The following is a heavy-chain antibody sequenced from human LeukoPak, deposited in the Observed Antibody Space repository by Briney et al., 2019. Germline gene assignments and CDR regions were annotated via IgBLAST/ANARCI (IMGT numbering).Heavy chain of an antibody. CDR3: AREGGIAAAGPPYYFDY. CDR1: GGSISSGGYY. CDR2: IYYSGST. J-gene: IGHJ4*02. V-gene: IGHV4-30-4*08. Sequence: SETLSLTCTVSGGSISSGGYYWSWIRQPPGKGLEWIGYIYYSGSTYYNPSLKSRVTVSVDTSKNQFSLKLSSVTAADTAVYYCAREGGIAAAGPPYYFDYWGQGTLVTVSS. D-gene: IGHD6-13*01.